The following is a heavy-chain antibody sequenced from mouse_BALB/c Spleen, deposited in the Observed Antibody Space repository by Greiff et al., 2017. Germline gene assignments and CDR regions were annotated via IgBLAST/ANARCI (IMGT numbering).Heavy chain of an antibody. CDR1: GYTFTEYT. CDR2: INPNNGGT. CDR3: ARELYGNYLYWYFDV. J-gene: IGHJ1*01. Sequence: EVKLMESGPELVKPGASVKISCKTSGYTFTEYTMHWVKQSHGKSLEWIGGINPNNGGTSYNQKFKGKATLTVDKSSSTAYMELRSLTSEDSAVYYCARELYGNYLYWYFDVWGAGTTVTVSS. D-gene: IGHD2-10*02. V-gene: IGHV1-18*01.